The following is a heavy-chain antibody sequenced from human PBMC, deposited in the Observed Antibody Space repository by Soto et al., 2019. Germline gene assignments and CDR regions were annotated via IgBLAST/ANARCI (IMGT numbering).Heavy chain of an antibody. V-gene: IGHV3-21*01. CDR2: ISSSSSYI. CDR1: GFTFSSYS. J-gene: IGHJ5*02. CDR3: ARQYIAVAGISWFDP. Sequence: EVQLVESGGGLVKPGGSLRLSCAASGFTFSSYSMNWVRQAPGKGLEWVSSISSSSSYIYYADSVKGRFTISRDNAKNSLYLQMNSLRAEDTAVYYCARQYIAVAGISWFDPWGQGTLVTVSS. D-gene: IGHD6-19*01.